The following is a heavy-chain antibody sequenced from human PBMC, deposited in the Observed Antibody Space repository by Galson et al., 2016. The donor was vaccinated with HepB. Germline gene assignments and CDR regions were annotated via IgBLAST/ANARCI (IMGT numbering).Heavy chain of an antibody. Sequence: SVKVSCKASGYIFTSQYIHWVRQAPGQGLEWMGVINPSGGSTNYAQKFQGRFTMTSDTSTSSVYMELSSLRSEDTAVYYCAGRSRDYYHGMDVWGQGTTVTVSS. V-gene: IGHV1-46*01. CDR1: GYIFTSQY. CDR3: AGRSRDYYHGMDV. J-gene: IGHJ6*02. CDR2: INPSGGST.